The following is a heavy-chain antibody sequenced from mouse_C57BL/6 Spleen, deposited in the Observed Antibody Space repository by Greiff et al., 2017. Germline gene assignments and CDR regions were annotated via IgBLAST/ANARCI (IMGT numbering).Heavy chain of an antibody. Sequence: VQVVESGPGLVPPSQSLSITCTVSGFSLTRYGVHWVRPSPGNGLALLGLIWRGGSTDYTAAFMSRLSITKDNSKSQVFFKMNSLHADDTAIYYCAKPDGYYPFAYWGQGTLVTVSA. CDR3: AKPDGYYPFAY. J-gene: IGHJ3*01. CDR2: IWRGGST. D-gene: IGHD2-3*01. CDR1: GFSLTRYG. V-gene: IGHV2-5*01.